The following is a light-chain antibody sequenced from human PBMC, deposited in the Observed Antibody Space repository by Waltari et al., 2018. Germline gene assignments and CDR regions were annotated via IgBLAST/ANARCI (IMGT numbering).Light chain of an antibody. Sequence: QSALTQPPSASGSPGQSVTISCTGTSSDVGGYHYVSWYQHHPGKAPKFMIYEVSNGPSGVPDRVSGSKSGNTASLTVSGLQAEDEADYYFSSYAGSNTWVFGGGTKLTVL. CDR3: SSYAGSNTWV. J-gene: IGLJ3*02. V-gene: IGLV2-8*01. CDR1: SSDVGGYHY. CDR2: EVS.